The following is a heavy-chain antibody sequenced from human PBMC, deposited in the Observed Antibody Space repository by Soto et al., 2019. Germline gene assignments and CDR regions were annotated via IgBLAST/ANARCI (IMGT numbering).Heavy chain of an antibody. CDR2: ISSSGSTI. CDR3: ARVLNYDFWSGYYKVYFDY. CDR1: GFTFSDYY. Sequence: GGSLRLSCAASGFTFSDYYMSWIRQAPGKGLEWVSYISSSGSTIYYADSVKGRFTISRDNAKNSLYLQMNSLRAEDTAVYYCARVLNYDFWSGYYKVYFDYWGQGTLVTVSS. D-gene: IGHD3-3*01. V-gene: IGHV3-11*01. J-gene: IGHJ4*02.